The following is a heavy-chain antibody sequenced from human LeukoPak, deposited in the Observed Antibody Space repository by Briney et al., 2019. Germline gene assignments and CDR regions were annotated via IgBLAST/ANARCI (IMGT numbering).Heavy chain of an antibody. V-gene: IGHV1-24*01. CDR1: GYTLTELS. J-gene: IGHJ6*03. CDR3: ATAIPTGVYGDYAGYYYYYMDV. Sequence: ASVKVSCKVSGYTLTELSMHWVRQAPGKGLEWTGGFDPEDGETIYAQKFQGRVTMTEDTSTDTAYMELSSLRSEDTAVYYCATAIPTGVYGDYAGYYYYYMDVWGKGTTVTVSS. D-gene: IGHD4-17*01. CDR2: FDPEDGET.